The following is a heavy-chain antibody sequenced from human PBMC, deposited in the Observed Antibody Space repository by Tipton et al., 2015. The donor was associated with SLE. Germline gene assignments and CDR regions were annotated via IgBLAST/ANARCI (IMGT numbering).Heavy chain of an antibody. V-gene: IGHV3-30*18. CDR3: AKELTVTTPFDY. J-gene: IGHJ4*02. Sequence: SLRLSYAASGFTFSSYSMNWVRQAPGKGLEWVAVIWYDGSNKYYVDSVKGRFTISRDNSKNTLYLQMNSLRAEDTAVYYCAKELTVTTPFDYWGQGTLVTVSS. D-gene: IGHD4-17*01. CDR2: IWYDGSNK. CDR1: GFTFSSYS.